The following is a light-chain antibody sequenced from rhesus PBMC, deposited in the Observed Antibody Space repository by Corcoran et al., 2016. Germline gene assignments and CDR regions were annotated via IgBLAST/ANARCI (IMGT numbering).Light chain of an antibody. CDR1: SSDIGGYNR. V-gene: IGLV2-23*02. J-gene: IGLJ1*01. CDR3: YSYVDTNTYI. Sequence: QAALTQPPSMSGSPGQSVTISCTGTSSDIGGYNRVSWYQHHPGKAPQLMIFQVSQRPSGVSDRFSGSKSGNTASLTISGLQAEDEADYYCYSYVDTNTYIFGAGTRLTVL. CDR2: QVS.